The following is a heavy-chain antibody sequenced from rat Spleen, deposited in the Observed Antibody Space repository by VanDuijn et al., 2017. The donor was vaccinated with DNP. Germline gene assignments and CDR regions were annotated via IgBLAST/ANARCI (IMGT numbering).Heavy chain of an antibody. J-gene: IGHJ2*01. CDR1: GFTFSDYY. CDR3: ARHPDYGSSYYFDY. CDR2: IRFDGVTT. D-gene: IGHD1-11*01. Sequence: EVPLVESGGGLVQPGRSLKLSCAASGFTFSDYYMAWVRQAPTKGLEWVAYIRFDGVTTYYGDSVKGRFTISRDNAKSTLYLQMNSLRSEDTATYYCARHPDYGSSYYFDYWGQGVMVTVSS. V-gene: IGHV5-22*01.